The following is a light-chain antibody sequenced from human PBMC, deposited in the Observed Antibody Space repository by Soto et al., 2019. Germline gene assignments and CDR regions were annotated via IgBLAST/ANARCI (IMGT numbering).Light chain of an antibody. CDR3: QQYDNWPLT. J-gene: IGKJ4*01. CDR2: DAS. Sequence: IVLTQSPATLSLSPGKRATLSCRASQNISSYLIWYQQKPGQAPRLLIYDASKRATDIPARFSGSGTGTDFTLTISSLQSEDFAVYYCQQYDNWPLTFGGGTKVDIK. CDR1: QNISSY. V-gene: IGKV3-11*01.